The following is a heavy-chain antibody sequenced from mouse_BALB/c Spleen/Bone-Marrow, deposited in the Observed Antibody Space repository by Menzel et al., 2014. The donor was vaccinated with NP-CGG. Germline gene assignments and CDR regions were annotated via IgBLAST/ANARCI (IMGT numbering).Heavy chain of an antibody. J-gene: IGHJ2*01. CDR2: IYSGNVNT. Sequence: VKLQESVPELVKPGASVRISCKASGYTFTSYYIHWVKQRPGQGLEWIGWIYSGNVNTKYNEKFKGKATLTVDKSSSTAYMQLSSLTSEDSAVYFCARRGLTGTFDYWGQGTIFTVSS. V-gene: IGHV1S56*01. D-gene: IGHD4-1*01. CDR1: GYTFTSYY. CDR3: ARRGLTGTFDY.